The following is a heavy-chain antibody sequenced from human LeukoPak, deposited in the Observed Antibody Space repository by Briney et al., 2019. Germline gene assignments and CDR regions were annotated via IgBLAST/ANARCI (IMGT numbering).Heavy chain of an antibody. CDR3: AREYCSSTSCTGKFDP. CDR1: GGTFSSYA. Sequence: SVKVSCKASGGTFSSYAISWVRQAPGQGLEWMGGIIPIFGTANYAQKFQGRVTITADESTGTAYMELSSLRSEDTAVYYCAREYCSSTSCTGKFDPWGQGTLVTVSS. V-gene: IGHV1-69*01. J-gene: IGHJ5*02. D-gene: IGHD2-2*01. CDR2: IIPIFGTA.